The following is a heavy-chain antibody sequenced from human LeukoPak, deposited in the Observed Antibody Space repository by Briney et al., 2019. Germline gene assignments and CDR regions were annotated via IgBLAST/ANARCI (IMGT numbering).Heavy chain of an antibody. D-gene: IGHD4-17*01. Sequence: GRSPRLSCAASGFTFSSYAMHWVRQAPGKGLEWVAVISYDGSNKYYADSVKGRFTISRDNSKNTLYLQMNSLRAEDTAVYYCARGLTGGMTTVTTLSYWGLGTLVTVSS. CDR1: GFTFSSYA. V-gene: IGHV3-30*04. CDR2: ISYDGSNK. J-gene: IGHJ4*02. CDR3: ARGLTGGMTTVTTLSY.